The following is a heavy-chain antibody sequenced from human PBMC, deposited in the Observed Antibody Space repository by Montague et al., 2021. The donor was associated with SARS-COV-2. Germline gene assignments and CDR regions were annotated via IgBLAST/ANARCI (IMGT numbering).Heavy chain of an antibody. CDR2: INYGGTT. J-gene: IGHJ4*01. V-gene: IGHV4-39*01. CDR3: ARLSEVTTSFDN. CDR1: GDSISSSPYY. Sequence: SETLSLTCTVSGDSISSSPYYWGWIRQPPGKGLEWIGNINYGGTTYYNPSLRSRVTIPLDTSRDQFSLKLNSVTAADTAVYYCARLSEVTTSFDNWGHGTLVTVSS. D-gene: IGHD3-22*01.